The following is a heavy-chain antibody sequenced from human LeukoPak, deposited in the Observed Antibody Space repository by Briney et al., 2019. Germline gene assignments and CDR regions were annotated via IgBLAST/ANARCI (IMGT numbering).Heavy chain of an antibody. Sequence: ASVKVSCKASGYTFTSYDINWVRQATGQGLEWMGWVSPNSGGTGYAQKFQGRVTMTGDTSTSTAYMELSSLTSDDTAVYYCARQDVVRGVRPFYWFDPWGQGTLVIVSS. CDR1: GYTFTSYD. V-gene: IGHV1-8*01. J-gene: IGHJ5*02. CDR2: VSPNSGGT. CDR3: ARQDVVRGVRPFYWFDP. D-gene: IGHD3-10*01.